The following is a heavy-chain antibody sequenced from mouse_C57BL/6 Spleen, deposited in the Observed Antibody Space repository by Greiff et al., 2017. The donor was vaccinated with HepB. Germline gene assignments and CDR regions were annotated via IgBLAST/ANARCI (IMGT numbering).Heavy chain of an antibody. CDR3: ARGRTTVYFDY. CDR1: GYAFTNYL. Sequence: VQLQQSGAELVRPGTSVKVSCKASGYAFTNYLIEWVKQRPGQGLEWIGVINPGSGGTNYNEKFKGKATLTADKSSSTAYMQLSSLTSEDSAVYVCARGRTTVYFDYWGQGTTLAVSS. J-gene: IGHJ2*01. CDR2: INPGSGGT. V-gene: IGHV1-54*01. D-gene: IGHD1-1*01.